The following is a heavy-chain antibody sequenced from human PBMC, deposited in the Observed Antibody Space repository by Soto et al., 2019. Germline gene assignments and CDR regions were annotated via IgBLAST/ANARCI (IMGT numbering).Heavy chain of an antibody. CDR1: CYSFTSYW. CDR3: ARHAYRSSSFPYGMDV. D-gene: IGHD6-6*01. Sequence: GESLKISCKGSCYSFTSYWIGSVSQMPGKGLEWMGSIYPGDSHTSYRPCFRGQFTISADKSISTAYLQWSSLKASDTARYYCARHAYRSSSFPYGMDVFGQGTTATGS. J-gene: IGHJ6*02. CDR2: IYPGDSHT. V-gene: IGHV5-51*01.